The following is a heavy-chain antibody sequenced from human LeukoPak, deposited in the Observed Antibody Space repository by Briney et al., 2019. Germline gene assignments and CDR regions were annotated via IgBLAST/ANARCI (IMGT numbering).Heavy chain of an antibody. CDR3: AKDGVAVAGNYYYYYYMDV. CDR2: ISGDGGST. V-gene: IGHV3-43*02. Sequence: GGSLRLSCAASGFTFDDYAMHWVRQAPGKGLEWVSLISGDGGSTYYADSVKGRFTISRDNSKNSLYLQTNSLRTEDTALYYCAKDGVAVAGNYYYYYYMDVWGKGTTVTVSS. CDR1: GFTFDDYA. D-gene: IGHD6-19*01. J-gene: IGHJ6*03.